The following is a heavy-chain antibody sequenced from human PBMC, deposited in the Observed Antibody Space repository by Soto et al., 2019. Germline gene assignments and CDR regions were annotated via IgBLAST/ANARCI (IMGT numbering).Heavy chain of an antibody. CDR1: GYTFTSYY. CDR2: INPSCGST. Sequence: GASVKVSCKASGYTFTSYYIHWVRQAPLQGLEWMVIINPSCGSTSYAQKFQGRVTMTRDTSKSTVYMELSSLRDEDTALYYCAKGRPYDGSGTYYIALHYFEYWGQGAKVTGSS. V-gene: IGHV1-46*01. D-gene: IGHD3-10*01. CDR3: AKGRPYDGSGTYYIALHYFEY. J-gene: IGHJ4*02.